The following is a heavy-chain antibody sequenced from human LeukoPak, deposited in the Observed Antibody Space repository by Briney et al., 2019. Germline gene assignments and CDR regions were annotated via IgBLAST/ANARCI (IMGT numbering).Heavy chain of an antibody. CDR1: GGSISSGGYY. D-gene: IGHD1-26*01. J-gene: IGHJ5*02. CDR3: AKGSGSYRSWFDP. V-gene: IGHV4-31*03. Sequence: SQTLSLTCTVSGGSISSGGYYWTWIRQHPGKGLEWIGYIYYSGSTYYNPSLKSRVTISVDTSKNQFSLKLSSVTAADTAVYYCAKGSGSYRSWFDPWGQGTLVTVSS. CDR2: IYYSGST.